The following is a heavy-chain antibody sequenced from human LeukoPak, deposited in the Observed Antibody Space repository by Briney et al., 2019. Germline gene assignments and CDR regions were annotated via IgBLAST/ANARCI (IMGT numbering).Heavy chain of an antibody. D-gene: IGHD4-11*01. J-gene: IGHJ4*02. CDR3: ARDWPTVITDY. CDR1: GYTFTSHG. V-gene: IGHV1-18*01. CDR2: ISTSKGDT. Sequence: ASVKVSCKTSGYTFTSHGTSWVRQAPGQGLEWMGWISTSKGDTNYAQKFKGGLTMTTDRSTYTAYMELRSLSSDDTAVYYCARDWPTVITDYWGQGTLVTVSS.